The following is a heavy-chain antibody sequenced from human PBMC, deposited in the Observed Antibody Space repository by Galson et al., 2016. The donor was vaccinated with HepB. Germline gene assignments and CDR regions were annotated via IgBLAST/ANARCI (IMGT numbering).Heavy chain of an antibody. J-gene: IGHJ4*02. Sequence: SLRLSCAASGFPFSSYGMHWVRQAPGKGLEWVSSITSGSDYIYEAHSVKGRFTISRDDAKNSLYLQMNSLRAEDTAVYFCARVTGYSFDNWGQGTLVTVSS. CDR1: GFPFSSYG. V-gene: IGHV3-21*01. CDR3: ARVTGYSFDN. D-gene: IGHD5-24*01. CDR2: ITSGSDYI.